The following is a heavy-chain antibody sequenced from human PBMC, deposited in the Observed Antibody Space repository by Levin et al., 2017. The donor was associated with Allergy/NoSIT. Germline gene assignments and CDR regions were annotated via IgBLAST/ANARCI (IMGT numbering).Heavy chain of an antibody. V-gene: IGHV3-23*01. CDR3: ASTLGNPNTGIVVVHPFFDH. J-gene: IGHJ4*02. CDR1: GFTSNTPA. D-gene: IGHD3-22*01. Sequence: GGSLRLSCETSGFTSNTPAISWVRQAPGKGLEWVSSISGNDISTYYTDSVKGRFTIYRDESRKTVFLQMNNVTVEDTALYYCASTLGNPNTGIVVVHPFFDHWGQGTLVTVSS. CDR2: ISGNDIST.